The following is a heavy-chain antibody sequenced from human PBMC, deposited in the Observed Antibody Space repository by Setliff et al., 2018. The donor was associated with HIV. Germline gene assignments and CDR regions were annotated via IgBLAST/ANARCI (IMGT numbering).Heavy chain of an antibody. D-gene: IGHD3-10*01. CDR2: IYYSGTT. Sequence: TLSLTCTVSGDSVSSGSYYWSWIRQPPGKGLEWIGYIYYSGTTNYNPSLKSRVTISVDTSKNQFSLKLSSVTAADTAVYYCARAPTHYFGNNKSSWPDAFDIWGLGTMVTVTS. CDR1: GDSVSSGSYY. V-gene: IGHV4-61*01. CDR3: ARAPTHYFGNNKSSWPDAFDI. J-gene: IGHJ3*02.